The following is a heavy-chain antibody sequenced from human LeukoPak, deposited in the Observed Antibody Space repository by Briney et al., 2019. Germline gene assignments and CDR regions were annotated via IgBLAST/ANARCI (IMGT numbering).Heavy chain of an antibody. CDR1: GFAFSDFY. CDR3: AKASGSKSNY. V-gene: IGHV3-23*01. J-gene: IGHJ4*02. CDR2: ISGSGGST. D-gene: IGHD5-12*01. Sequence: GGSLRLSCAASGFAFSDFYMSWVRQAPGKGLEWVSAISGSGGSTYYADSVKGRFTISRDNSKNTLYLQMNSLRAEDTAVYYCAKASGSKSNYWGQGTLVTVSS.